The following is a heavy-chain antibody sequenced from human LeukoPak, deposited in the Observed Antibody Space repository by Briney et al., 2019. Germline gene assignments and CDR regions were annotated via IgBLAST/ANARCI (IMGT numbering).Heavy chain of an antibody. V-gene: IGHV4-4*07. J-gene: IGHJ4*02. CDR2: ISTSGSS. Sequence: SETLSLTCTVSGGSISPYYWSFIRQPAGKGLEWIGRISTSGSSKYTPSLESRVTMSVDTSTNQFSLKVTSVTAADTAMYYCARDRVSWHYFDYWGQGTLLTVSS. D-gene: IGHD5/OR15-5a*01. CDR3: ARDRVSWHYFDY. CDR1: GGSISPYY.